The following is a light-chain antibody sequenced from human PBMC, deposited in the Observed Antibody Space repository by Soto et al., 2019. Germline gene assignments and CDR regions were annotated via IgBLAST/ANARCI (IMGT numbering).Light chain of an antibody. CDR1: QSVRSH. CDR2: GAS. V-gene: IGKV3-20*01. Sequence: EIMMTQSPATLSVSPGERATLSCRASQSVRSHLAWYQQKPGQAPRLLIYGASSRATGIPDRFSGSGSGTDFTLTISRLEPEDFAVYYCQQYGSSPTFGGGTKVDIK. J-gene: IGKJ4*01. CDR3: QQYGSSPT.